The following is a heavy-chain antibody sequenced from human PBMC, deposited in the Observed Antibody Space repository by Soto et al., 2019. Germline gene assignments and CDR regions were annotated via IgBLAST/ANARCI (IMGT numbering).Heavy chain of an antibody. CDR2: ISYDGSNK. CDR3: AKKNSD. V-gene: IGHV3-30*18. Sequence: QVQLVESGGGVVQPGRSLRLSCAASGFTFSSYGMHWVRQAPGKGLEWVAVISYDGSNKYYADSVKGRFTISRDNSKNTLYLQMNSLRAEDTAVYYCAKKNSDWGQGTLVTVSS. CDR1: GFTFSSYG. J-gene: IGHJ4*02.